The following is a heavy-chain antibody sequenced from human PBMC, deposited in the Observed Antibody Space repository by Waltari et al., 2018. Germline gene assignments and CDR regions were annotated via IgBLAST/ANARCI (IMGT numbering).Heavy chain of an antibody. D-gene: IGHD3-3*01. V-gene: IGHV3-23*03. CDR2: IYSGGST. Sequence: EVQLLESGGGLVQPGGSLRLSCAASGFTFSSYAMSWVRQAPGKGLEWVSVIYSGGSTYYADSCKGRFTISRDNSKNTLYLQMNSLRAEDTAVYYCAKSAPPCLEWLCYYYYMDVWGKGTTVTVSS. J-gene: IGHJ6*03. CDR3: AKSAPPCLEWLCYYYYMDV. CDR1: GFTFSSYA.